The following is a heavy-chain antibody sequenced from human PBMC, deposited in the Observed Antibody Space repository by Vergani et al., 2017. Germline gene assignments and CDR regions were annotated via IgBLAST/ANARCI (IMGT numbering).Heavy chain of an antibody. CDR3: ASGGHGTENGGALQL. V-gene: IGHV5-51*01. CDR2: IYPGDSEV. D-gene: IGHD3-16*01. Sequence: EKQLVQSGSETKKPGESLKISCHAFGYIFSNFWIGLVRQRPGRGLEWMGIIYPGDSEVKSNPTFRGQVIFSVDTSVNTAYLQWRSLQASDTATYFCASGGHGTENGGALQLWGQGTNITVSS. CDR1: GYIFSNFW. J-gene: IGHJ3*01.